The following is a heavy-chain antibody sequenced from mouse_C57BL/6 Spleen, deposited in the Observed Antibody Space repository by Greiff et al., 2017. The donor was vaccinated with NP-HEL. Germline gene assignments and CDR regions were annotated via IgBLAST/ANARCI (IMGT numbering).Heavy chain of an antibody. Sequence: QVQLQQSGPELVKPGASVKISCKASGYAFSSSWMNWVKQRPGKGLEWIGRIYPGDGDTNYNGKFKGKATLTADKSSSTAYMQLSSLTSEDSAVYVCAGGELRLLFAYWGQGTLVTVSA. V-gene: IGHV1-82*01. CDR3: AGGELRLLFAY. J-gene: IGHJ3*01. CDR1: GYAFSSSW. CDR2: IYPGDGDT. D-gene: IGHD3-2*02.